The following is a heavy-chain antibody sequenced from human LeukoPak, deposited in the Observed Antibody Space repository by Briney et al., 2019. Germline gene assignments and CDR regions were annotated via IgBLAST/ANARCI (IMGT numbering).Heavy chain of an antibody. D-gene: IGHD3-10*01. V-gene: IGHV4-4*07. CDR3: ARDRRGSGSYYKDYYYYMDV. CDR1: GGSISSYY. Sequence: SETLSLTCTVSGGSISSYYWSWIRQPAGKGLEWIGRIYTSGSTNYNPSLKSRVTMSVDTSKNQFSLKLSSVTAADTAVYYCARDRRGSGSYYKDYYYYMDVWGKGTTVTISS. J-gene: IGHJ6*03. CDR2: IYTSGST.